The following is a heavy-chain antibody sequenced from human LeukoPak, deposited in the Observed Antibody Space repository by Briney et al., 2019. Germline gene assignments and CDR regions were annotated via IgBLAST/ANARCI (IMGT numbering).Heavy chain of an antibody. J-gene: IGHJ4*02. CDR2: VSAHSGNT. CDR3: ARDAHYKFDN. Sequence: ASVKVSCKASGYSFPTYGFSWVRQAPGQGLEWMGWVSAHSGNTNYAQTLQGRVTMTTDTSTSTVYMELRSLRSDDTAVYYCARDAHYKFDNWGQGTLVTVSS. CDR1: GYSFPTYG. V-gene: IGHV1-18*01. D-gene: IGHD4-11*01.